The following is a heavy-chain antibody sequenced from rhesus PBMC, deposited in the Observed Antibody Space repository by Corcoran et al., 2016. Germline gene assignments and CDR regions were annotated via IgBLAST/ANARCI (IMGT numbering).Heavy chain of an antibody. Sequence: EVQLVQSGAEVKKPGASVKISCKASGYTFTDYYLHWVRHAPGKGLEWMGRVDPEDGESIHAQRCQDRGTITADTSTDTAYMELSSLRSEDTAVYYCATLWEVVSDYWGQGVLVTVSS. V-gene: IGHV1-111*02. CDR2: VDPEDGES. CDR3: ATLWEVVSDY. CDR1: GYTFTDYY. D-gene: IGHD2-21*01. J-gene: IGHJ4*01.